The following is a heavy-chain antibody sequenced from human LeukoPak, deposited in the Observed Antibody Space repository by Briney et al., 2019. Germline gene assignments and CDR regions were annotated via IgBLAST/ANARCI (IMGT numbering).Heavy chain of an antibody. J-gene: IGHJ4*02. Sequence: GGSLRLSCAASGFTFSSYSKNWVRQAPGKGLEWVSAITGSGGSTYYADSVKGRFTISRDNSKNTLYLQINSLRVEDTAVYYCARDQLGAVLYFDYWGQGTLVTVSS. CDR2: ITGSGGST. V-gene: IGHV3-23*01. CDR3: ARDQLGAVLYFDY. D-gene: IGHD1-1*01. CDR1: GFTFSSYS.